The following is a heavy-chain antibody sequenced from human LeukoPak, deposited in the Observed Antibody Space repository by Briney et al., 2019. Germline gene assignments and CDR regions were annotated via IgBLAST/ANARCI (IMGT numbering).Heavy chain of an antibody. CDR1: GGSISSSSYS. CDR2: IYYSGST. J-gene: IGHJ4*02. V-gene: IGHV4-39*01. D-gene: IGHD7-27*01. Sequence: PSETLSFTCTVSGGSISSSSYSWGWIRQPPGKGLEWIGSIYYSGSTYYHPSLKSRVTISVDTSKNQFSLKLSSVTAADTAVYYCARWALGNFDYWGQGTLVTVSS. CDR3: ARWALGNFDY.